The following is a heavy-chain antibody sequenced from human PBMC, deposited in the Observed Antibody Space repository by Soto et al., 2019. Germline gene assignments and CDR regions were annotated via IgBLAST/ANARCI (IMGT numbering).Heavy chain of an antibody. Sequence: QVQLVQSGAEVKKPGASVKVSCKASGYTFTSYGISWVRQAPGQGLEWMGWISDYNGNTNYAQKLQGRGTITTDTSKSTAYMELRSLRSDDTAVYYCARDVVPAAPYYYYYYGMDVWGQGTTVTVSS. J-gene: IGHJ6*02. CDR2: ISDYNGNT. CDR3: ARDVVPAAPYYYYYYGMDV. V-gene: IGHV1-18*01. D-gene: IGHD2-2*01. CDR1: GYTFTSYG.